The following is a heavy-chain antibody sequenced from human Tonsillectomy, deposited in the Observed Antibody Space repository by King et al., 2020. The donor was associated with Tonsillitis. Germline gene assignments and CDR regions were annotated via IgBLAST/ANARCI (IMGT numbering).Heavy chain of an antibody. CDR1: GFSLSTSGVG. J-gene: IGHJ1*01. CDR2: IHCDDDK. CDR3: AQSFYSSTWYAPFQH. Sequence: ITLKESGPTLVKPTQTLTLTCTFSGFSLSTSGVGWGWIRQPPGKALEWLALIHCDDDKRYNPSLKSRLTITKDTSKDQVVLTLTNVDPVDTATYYCAQSFYSSTWYAPFQHWGQGTLVTVSS. D-gene: IGHD6-13*01. V-gene: IGHV2-5*02.